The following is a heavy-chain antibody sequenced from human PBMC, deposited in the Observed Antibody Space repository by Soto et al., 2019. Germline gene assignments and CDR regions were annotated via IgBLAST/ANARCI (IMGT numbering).Heavy chain of an antibody. V-gene: IGHV1-2*02. CDR3: AREQQLVKNNNWFDP. CDR1: GYTFTGYY. Sequence: GASVKVSCKASGYTFTGYYMHWVRQAPGQGLEWMGWINPNSGGTNYAQKFQGGVTMTRDTSISTAYMELSRLRSDDTAVYYCAREQQLVKNNNWFDPWGQGTLVTVSS. D-gene: IGHD6-13*01. CDR2: INPNSGGT. J-gene: IGHJ5*02.